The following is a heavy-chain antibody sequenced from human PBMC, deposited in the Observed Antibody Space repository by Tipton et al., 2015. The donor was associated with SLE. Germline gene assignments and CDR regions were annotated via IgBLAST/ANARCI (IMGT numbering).Heavy chain of an antibody. V-gene: IGHV4-59*12. CDR3: ARLNPNLDY. J-gene: IGHJ4*02. CDR2: IYYSGST. CDR1: GGSISSYY. Sequence: TLSLTCTVSGGSISSYYWSWIRQPPGKGLEWIGYIYYSGSTNYNPSLKSRVTISVDTSKNQFSLKLSSVTAADTAVYYCARLNPNLDYWGQGTLVTVSS. D-gene: IGHD1-14*01.